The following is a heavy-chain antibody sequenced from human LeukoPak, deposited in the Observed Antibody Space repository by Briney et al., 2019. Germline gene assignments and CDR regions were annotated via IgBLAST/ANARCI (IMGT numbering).Heavy chain of an antibody. CDR1: GFTVSSNY. V-gene: IGHV3-69-1*02. D-gene: IGHD3-10*01. CDR3: ARDARYGEIDY. Sequence: GGSLRLSCAASGFTVSSNYMSWVRQAPGKGLEWVSSISSSTMYYTDSVKGRFTISRDNAKNSLYLQMNSLRAEDTAVYYCARDARYGEIDYWGQGTLVTVSS. CDR2: ISSSTM. J-gene: IGHJ4*02.